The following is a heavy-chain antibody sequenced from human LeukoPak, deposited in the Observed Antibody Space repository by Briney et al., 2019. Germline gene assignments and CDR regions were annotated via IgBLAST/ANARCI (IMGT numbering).Heavy chain of an antibody. V-gene: IGHV3-53*01. CDR3: ARGGASELYYFDY. Sequence: GGSLRLSCAASGFTVSNKYMSWVRQAPGKGLQFVSVIYDGGNTYYAGSVKGRFTISRDNSKNTLYLQMNSLRAEDTAVYYCARGGASELYYFDYWGQGTLVTVSS. CDR2: IYDGGNT. CDR1: GFTVSNKY. J-gene: IGHJ4*02. D-gene: IGHD2-15*01.